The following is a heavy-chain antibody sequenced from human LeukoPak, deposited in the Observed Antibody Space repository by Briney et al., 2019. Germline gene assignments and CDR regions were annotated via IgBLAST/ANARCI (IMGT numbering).Heavy chain of an antibody. D-gene: IGHD5-12*01. J-gene: IGHJ4*02. CDR1: GYSFTSYW. V-gene: IGHV5-51*01. CDR3: ARQFSGHDRDY. CDR2: IYPGDFDT. Sequence: GESLKISCKGSGYSFTSYWIGWVRQMPGKGLEWMGIIYPGDFDTRYSPSFQGQVTISADKSINTAYLQWSSLKASDTAIYYCARQFSGHDRDYWGQGTLVTVSS.